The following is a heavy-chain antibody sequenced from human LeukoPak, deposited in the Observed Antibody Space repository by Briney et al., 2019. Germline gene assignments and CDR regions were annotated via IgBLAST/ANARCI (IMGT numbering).Heavy chain of an antibody. Sequence: GGSLRLSCAASGFTFSSYWMSWVRQAPGKGLEWVANIKQDGSEKYYVDSVKGRFTISRDNAKNSLYLQMNSLRAEDTAVYYCARDSNYYYYYMDVWGKGTTVTGSS. CDR3: ARDSNYYYYYMDV. V-gene: IGHV3-7*01. CDR2: IKQDGSEK. CDR1: GFTFSSYW. J-gene: IGHJ6*03.